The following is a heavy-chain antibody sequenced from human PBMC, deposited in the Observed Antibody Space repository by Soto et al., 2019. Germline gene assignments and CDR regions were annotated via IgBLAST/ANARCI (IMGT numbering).Heavy chain of an antibody. D-gene: IGHD6-19*01. CDR1: GGSISRFY. Sequence: SETLSLTCTVSGGSISRFYWSWIRQPPGKRLEWIGFFHYNGSTKYNPSLKSRVTISVDTSKNLFSLRFSFVTAADTAVYYCTRQSSAWFSFDCWGPGTLVTVYS. V-gene: IGHV4-59*08. CDR2: FHYNGST. J-gene: IGHJ4*02. CDR3: TRQSSAWFSFDC.